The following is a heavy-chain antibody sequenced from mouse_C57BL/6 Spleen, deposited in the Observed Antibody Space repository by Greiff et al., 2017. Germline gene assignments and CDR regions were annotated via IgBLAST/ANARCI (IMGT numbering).Heavy chain of an antibody. CDR1: GFNIKDYY. V-gene: IGHV14-2*01. D-gene: IGHD1-1*01. Sequence: VQLKESGAELVKPGASVKLSCTASGFNIKDYYMHWVKQRTEQGLEWIGRIDPEDGETKYAPKFQGKATITADTSSNTAYLQLSSLTSEDTAVYYCAGIYYYGSSYVGGDYWGQGTTLTVSS. CDR3: AGIYYYGSSYVGGDY. J-gene: IGHJ2*01. CDR2: IDPEDGET.